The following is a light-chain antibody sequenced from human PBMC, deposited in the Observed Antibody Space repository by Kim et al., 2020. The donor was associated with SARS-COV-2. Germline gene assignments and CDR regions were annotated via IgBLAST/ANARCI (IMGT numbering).Light chain of an antibody. CDR1: QTFISTY. CDR3: QQYGSSPLT. J-gene: IGKJ1*01. Sequence: SPGERATLSCRASQTFISTYLAWYQQKPGQAPRLLIYGASSRATVIPDRFSGSGSGTDFTLTISRLEPADFAVYYCQQYGSSPLTFGQGTKVDIK. V-gene: IGKV3-20*01. CDR2: GAS.